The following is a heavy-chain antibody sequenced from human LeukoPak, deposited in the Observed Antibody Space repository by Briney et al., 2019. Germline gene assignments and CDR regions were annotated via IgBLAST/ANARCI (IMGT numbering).Heavy chain of an antibody. CDR3: ARGALAPSDAFDI. V-gene: IGHV3-30*03. CDR2: ISYDGSNE. CDR1: GLTFSTYG. D-gene: IGHD2-2*01. J-gene: IGHJ3*02. Sequence: GRSLRLSCGASGLTFSTYGMHWVRQAPGKGLEWVALISYDGSNEYYTDSVKGRFTISRDNSKNTLYLQMNSLRAEDTAVYYCARGALAPSDAFDIWGQGTMVTVSS.